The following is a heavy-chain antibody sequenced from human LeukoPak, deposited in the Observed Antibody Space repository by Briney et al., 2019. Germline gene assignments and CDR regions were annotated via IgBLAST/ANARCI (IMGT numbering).Heavy chain of an antibody. J-gene: IGHJ5*02. CDR1: RFNVINKY. D-gene: IGHD3-10*01. CDR2: IYSGGKT. CDR3: ARDPGYGSVLSFDP. Sequence: GGSLRLSCAASRFNVINKYMSWVRLAPGKGLEWVSVIYSGGKTYYADSVKGRFTISRDNSKNTLYLQMNSLRAEDTAVYFCARDPGYGSVLSFDPWGQGTLVTVSS. V-gene: IGHV3-66*01.